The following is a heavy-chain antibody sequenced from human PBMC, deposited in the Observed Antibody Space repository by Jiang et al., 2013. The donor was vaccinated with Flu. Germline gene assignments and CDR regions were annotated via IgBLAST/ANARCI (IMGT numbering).Heavy chain of an antibody. CDR3: ARVHESGGSHDTYYYYGMDV. V-gene: IGHV3-7*01. J-gene: IGHJ6*02. D-gene: IGHD2-15*01. Sequence: GSVKGRFTISRDNAKNSLYLQVNSLRVEDTAVYFCARVHESGGSHDTYYYYGMDVWGQGTTVTVSS.